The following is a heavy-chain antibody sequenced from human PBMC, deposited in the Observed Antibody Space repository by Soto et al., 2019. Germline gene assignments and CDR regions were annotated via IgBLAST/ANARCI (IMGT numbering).Heavy chain of an antibody. V-gene: IGHV4-31*03. Sequence: SETLSLTCTVSGGSISRGGHYWSWLRQHPGKGLEWIGYIYYSGSTSSGSTSYNPSLKSRLTISIDTSKNQFSLKLSSVAAADTAVYYCASGTLFLILRQGPIDNWGQGTMVTVPS. CDR3: ASGTLFLILRQGPIDN. CDR2: IYYSGSTSSGST. D-gene: IGHD3-3*01. J-gene: IGHJ3*02. CDR1: GGSISRGGHY.